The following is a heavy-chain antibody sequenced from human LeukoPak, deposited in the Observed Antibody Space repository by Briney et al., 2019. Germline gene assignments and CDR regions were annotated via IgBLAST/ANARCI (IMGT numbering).Heavy chain of an antibody. Sequence: GGSLTLSCEVSGFTLSNYWMDWVRQAPGKGLEWVANIKQDGSEKYCVDSVKGRFTISRDNAKNSVYLQMNSLRVEDTAVYYCARSLDFWGQGTLVTVSS. CDR1: GFTLSNYW. J-gene: IGHJ4*02. V-gene: IGHV3-7*01. CDR3: ARSLDF. CDR2: IKQDGSEK.